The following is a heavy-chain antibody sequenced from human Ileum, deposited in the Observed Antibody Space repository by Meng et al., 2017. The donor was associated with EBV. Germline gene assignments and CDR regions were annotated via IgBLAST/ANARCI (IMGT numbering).Heavy chain of an antibody. CDR2: IYYSGST. Sequence: VQSVESAPGLVKPSCALSPSCTVSGSFFSSYYWSWIRQPPGKGVEWIGYIYYSGSTNYNPSLKSRVTISVDTSKYQFSLNLSSVTAADTAVYYCARGGWSLDYWGQGTLVTVSS. D-gene: IGHD2-15*01. J-gene: IGHJ4*02. V-gene: IGHV4-59*08. CDR3: ARGGWSLDY. CDR1: GSFFSSYY.